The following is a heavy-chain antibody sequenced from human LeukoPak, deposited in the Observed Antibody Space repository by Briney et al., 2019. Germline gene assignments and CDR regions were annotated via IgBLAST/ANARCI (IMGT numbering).Heavy chain of an antibody. D-gene: IGHD3-10*02. CDR1: GFTFSSRDW. CDR2: IKQDGSEK. Sequence: PGGSLRLPCVASGFTFSSRDWMTWVRQAPGKGLEWVANIKQDGSEKNYVDSVKGRFTISRDNAKNSLYLQMNSLRAEDTAVYYCAELGITMIGGVWGKGTTVTISS. J-gene: IGHJ6*04. V-gene: IGHV3-7*01. CDR3: AELGITMIGGV.